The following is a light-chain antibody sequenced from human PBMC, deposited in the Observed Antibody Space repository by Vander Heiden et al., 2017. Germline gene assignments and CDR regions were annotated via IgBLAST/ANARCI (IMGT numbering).Light chain of an antibody. CDR3: HQYGSSPS. V-gene: IGKV3-20*01. J-gene: IGKJ5*01. CDR1: QSVSSSF. CDR2: GAS. Sequence: EIELTQSPGTLHLSLGERATASCRASQSVSSSFLAWYQQKPGQAPRLLMYGASSRATGIPDRFTGSGSGTGFTLTISRLEPEDFAVYFCHQYGSSPSFGQGTRLEIK.